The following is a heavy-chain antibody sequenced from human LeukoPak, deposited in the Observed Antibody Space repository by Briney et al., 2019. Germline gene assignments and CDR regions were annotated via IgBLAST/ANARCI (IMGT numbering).Heavy chain of an antibody. V-gene: IGHV3-66*01. D-gene: IGHD2-2*01. CDR1: GFTVSSNY. Sequence: GGSLRLSCAASGFTVSSNYMSLVRQAPGKGLEWVSVLYSGGNTYYADSVKGRFTISRDNSKNTLYLQMNSLRAEDTAVYYCARVPAASYFDYWGQGTLVTVSS. CDR2: LYSGGNT. J-gene: IGHJ4*02. CDR3: ARVPAASYFDY.